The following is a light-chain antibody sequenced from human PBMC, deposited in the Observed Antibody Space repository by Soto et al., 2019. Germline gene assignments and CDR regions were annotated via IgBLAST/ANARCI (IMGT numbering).Light chain of an antibody. J-gene: IGLJ3*02. CDR1: SSNIGAGYD. CDR2: GNS. CDR3: QSYDSSLRGRV. V-gene: IGLV1-40*01. Sequence: QSVLTQPPSVSGAPGQRVTISCTGSSSNIGAGYDVHWYQQLPGPAPKLLIYGNSNRPSGVPDRFSGSKSGTSASLAITGIQAEDEADYYCQSYDSSLRGRVFGGGTKVTVL.